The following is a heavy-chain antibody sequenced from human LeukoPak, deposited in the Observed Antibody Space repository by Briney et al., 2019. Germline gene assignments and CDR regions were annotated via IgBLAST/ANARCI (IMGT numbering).Heavy chain of an antibody. Sequence: SETLSLTCAVYGGSFSGYYWSWIRQPPGKGLEWIGEINHSGSTNYNPSLKSRVTISVDTSKNQFSLKLSSVTAADTAVYYCARVVRVLMVYAQKYYYYGMDVWGQGTTVTVSS. CDR2: INHSGST. V-gene: IGHV4-34*01. J-gene: IGHJ6*02. D-gene: IGHD2-8*01. CDR3: ARVVRVLMVYAQKYYYYGMDV. CDR1: GGSFSGYY.